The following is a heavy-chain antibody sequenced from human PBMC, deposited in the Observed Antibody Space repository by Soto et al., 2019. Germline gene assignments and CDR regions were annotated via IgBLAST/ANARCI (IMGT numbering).Heavy chain of an antibody. CDR3: AKGDCSGGSCNFDY. CDR1: GFTFDDYA. CDR2: ISWNSASI. J-gene: IGHJ4*02. Sequence: SLRLSCAASGFTFDDYAMHWVRQAPGKGLGWVAGISWNSASIGYADAVENRFIISRDNAKNSLSLQMNSLRAEDTALYYCAKGDCSGGSCNFDYWGQGTRVTVSS. V-gene: IGHV3-9*01. D-gene: IGHD2-15*01.